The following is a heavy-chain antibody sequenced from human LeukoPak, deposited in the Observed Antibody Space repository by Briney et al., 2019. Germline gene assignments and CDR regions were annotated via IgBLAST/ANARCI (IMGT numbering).Heavy chain of an antibody. CDR2: IYNGDDT. V-gene: IGHV3-23*03. D-gene: IGHD1-14*01. J-gene: IGHJ3*02. Sequence: GGSLRLSCAASGFTFSSYAMSWVRQAPGKGLEWVSIIYNGDDTYYADSVKGRFSISRDNSKNTLYLQMNSLRAEDTAVYYCAKEAGMGAFDIWGQGTMVTVSS. CDR3: AKEAGMGAFDI. CDR1: GFTFSSYA.